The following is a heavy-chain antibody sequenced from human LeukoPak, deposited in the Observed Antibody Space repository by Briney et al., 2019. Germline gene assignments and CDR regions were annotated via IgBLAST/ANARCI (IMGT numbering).Heavy chain of an antibody. J-gene: IGHJ4*02. Sequence: PGGSLRLSCAASGFTFSSFNMHWVRQAPGKGLEWVAIISYDGSNEYYADSVKGRFTISRDNSKNTLYLQMNSLGAEDTAVYYCAKNKLLQLEYYFDFWGQGTLVTVSS. D-gene: IGHD1-1*01. V-gene: IGHV3-30*18. CDR2: ISYDGSNE. CDR1: GFTFSSFN. CDR3: AKNKLLQLEYYFDF.